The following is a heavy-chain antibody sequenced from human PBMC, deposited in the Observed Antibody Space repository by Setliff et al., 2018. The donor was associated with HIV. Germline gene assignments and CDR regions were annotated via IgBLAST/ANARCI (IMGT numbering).Heavy chain of an antibody. D-gene: IGHD3-16*01. V-gene: IGHV3-74*01. CDR1: GFTFKNYW. CDR2: INRTGLTT. J-gene: IGHJ5*02. Sequence: GGSLRLSCAASGFTFKNYWMYWVRQPPGKGLQWVSRINRTGLTTDYADSVKGRFTISRDNAKNSLYLQMNSVRADDTAVYYCAKYSSLGSWGQGTLVTVSS. CDR3: AKYSSLGS.